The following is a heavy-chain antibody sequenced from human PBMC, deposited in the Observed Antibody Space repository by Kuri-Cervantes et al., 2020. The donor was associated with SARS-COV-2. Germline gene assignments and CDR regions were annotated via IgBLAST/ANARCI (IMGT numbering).Heavy chain of an antibody. Sequence: GESLKISCAASRFTFTNAWMYWVRQAPGMGLEWVAVIWYDGSNKYYADSVKGRFTISRDNSKNTLYLQMNSLRAEDTAVYYCATEAGTSSHNDYWGQGTLVTVSS. V-gene: IGHV3-33*08. CDR2: IWYDGSNK. J-gene: IGHJ4*02. CDR1: RFTFTNAW. CDR3: ATEAGTSSHNDY. D-gene: IGHD6-19*01.